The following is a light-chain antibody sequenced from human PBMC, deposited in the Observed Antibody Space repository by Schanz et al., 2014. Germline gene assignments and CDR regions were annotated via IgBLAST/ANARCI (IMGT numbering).Light chain of an antibody. Sequence: QSALTQPASVSGSPGQSITISCTGTSSDVGNYNLVSWYQQHPGKAPKLMIYEGSERPSGVSNRFSGSKSGNTASLTISGLQAEDEADYYCCSYVGGSAVFGGGTKLTVL. V-gene: IGLV2-23*01. J-gene: IGLJ3*02. CDR1: SSDVGNYNL. CDR3: CSYVGGSAV. CDR2: EGS.